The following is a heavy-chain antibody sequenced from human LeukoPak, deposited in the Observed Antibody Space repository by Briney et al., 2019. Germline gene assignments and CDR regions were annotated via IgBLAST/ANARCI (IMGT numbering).Heavy chain of an antibody. V-gene: IGHV4-39*07. CDR1: GGSISTESYY. CDR3: ARDPGDYAFDY. J-gene: IGHJ4*02. Sequence: PSETLSLTCTVSGGSISTESYYWGWIRQPPGKGLDFIGNIYYTENTYYNPSLKGRVTISVDTSKNQFSLKVTSVTAADTAVYYCARDPGDYAFDYWGQGTLVTVSS. CDR2: IYYTENT. D-gene: IGHD4-17*01.